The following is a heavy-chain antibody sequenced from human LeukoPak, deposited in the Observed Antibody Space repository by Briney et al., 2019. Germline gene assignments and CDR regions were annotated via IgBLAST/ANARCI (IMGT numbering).Heavy chain of an antibody. CDR1: GFTFSSYA. Sequence: PGGSLRLSCAASGFTFSSYAMSWVRQAPGKGLEWVSAISGSGGSTYYADSVKGRFTISRDNSKNTLYLQMNSLRAEDTAVYYCAKGAIFGVVIGGDYFNYWGQGTLVTVSS. J-gene: IGHJ4*02. CDR2: ISGSGGST. D-gene: IGHD3-3*01. CDR3: AKGAIFGVVIGGDYFNY. V-gene: IGHV3-23*01.